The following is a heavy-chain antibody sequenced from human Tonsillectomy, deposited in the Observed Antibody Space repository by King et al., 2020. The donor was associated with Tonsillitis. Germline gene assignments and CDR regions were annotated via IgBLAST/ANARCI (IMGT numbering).Heavy chain of an antibody. CDR3: AKELVGDLEWLNLDHYGVDG. V-gene: IGHV3-23*04. CDR1: GFPLTKYA. J-gene: IGHJ6*02. CDR2: FSGGGDTT. D-gene: IGHD3-3*01. Sequence: VQLVESGGGLVQPGGSLRLSCVASGFPLTKYAMSWVRKAPGKGLEWVSAFSGGGDTTYYADSVKGRFTISRDSSKNTLFLQMNSLRAEDTAVYYCAKELVGDLEWLNLDHYGVDGWGRGTTVTVSS.